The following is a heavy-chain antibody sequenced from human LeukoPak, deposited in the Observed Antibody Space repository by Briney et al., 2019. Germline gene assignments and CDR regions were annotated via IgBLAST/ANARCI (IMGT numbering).Heavy chain of an antibody. CDR3: AGGVNIVATLAYY. D-gene: IGHD5-12*01. J-gene: IGHJ4*02. CDR2: INHSGST. Sequence: KTSETLSLTCAVYGGSFSGYYWSWIRQPPGKGLEWIGEINHSGSTNYNPSLKSRVTISVDTSKNQFSLKLSSVTAADTAVYYCAGGVNIVATLAYYWGQGTLVTASS. CDR1: GGSFSGYY. V-gene: IGHV4-34*01.